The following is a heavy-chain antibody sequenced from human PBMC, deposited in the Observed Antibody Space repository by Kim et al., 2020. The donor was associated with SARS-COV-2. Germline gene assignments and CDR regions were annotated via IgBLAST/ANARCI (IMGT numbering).Heavy chain of an antibody. CDR3: VREGDAGTGGKAYFQH. V-gene: IGHV3-30*04. Sequence: GGSLRLSCAASGFTFSRSSMHWVRQAPGTGLVWVSVISYDVSDKHYADSVKGRFTISRDNSKNSLYLQMTSLRTEDTAVYHCVREGDAGTGGKAYFQHWGQGTPVTVSS. J-gene: IGHJ1*01. CDR2: ISYDVSDK. CDR1: GFTFSRSS. D-gene: IGHD1-1*01.